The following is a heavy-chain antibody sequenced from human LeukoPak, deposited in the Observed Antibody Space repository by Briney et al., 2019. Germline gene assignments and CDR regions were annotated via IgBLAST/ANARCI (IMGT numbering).Heavy chain of an antibody. V-gene: IGHV1-2*02. CDR3: ARERVVVVAANFDY. CDR1: GYTFTGYY. J-gene: IGHJ4*02. Sequence: ASVKVSCKASGYTFTGYYMHWVRQASGQGLEWMGWINPNSGGTNYAQKFQGRVTMTRDTSISTAYMELSRLRSDDTAVYYCARERVVVVAANFDYWGQGTLVTVSS. D-gene: IGHD2-15*01. CDR2: INPNSGGT.